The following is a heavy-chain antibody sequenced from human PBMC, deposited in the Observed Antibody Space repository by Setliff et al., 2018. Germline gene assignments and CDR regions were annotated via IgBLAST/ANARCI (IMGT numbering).Heavy chain of an antibody. J-gene: IGHJ5*02. CDR2: IIPMFGTP. CDR1: GDSFSNYA. Sequence: GASVKVSCKASGDSFSNYAISWVRQAPGQGLEWMGGIIPMFGTPAYTQKFQDRVTITTDESTSTAYMELNSLTSEDTAVCYCARSPAVLGIVYLDPWGQGTLVTVSS. V-gene: IGHV1-69*05. CDR3: ARSPAVLGIVYLDP. D-gene: IGHD2-15*01.